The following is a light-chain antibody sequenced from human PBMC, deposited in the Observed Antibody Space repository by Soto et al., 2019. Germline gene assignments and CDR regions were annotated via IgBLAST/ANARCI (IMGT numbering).Light chain of an antibody. CDR1: SGHSSSA. V-gene: IGLV4-69*01. CDR2: LTSAGSH. J-gene: IGLJ2*01. CDR3: QTWGTGIVV. Sequence: QSVLTQSTSASASLGASVKLICTLSSGHSSSAIAWHQQQPGKGPRYLMKLTSAGSHTKGDGIPDRFSGSSSGAERYLTISNLQSEDEADYYCQTWGTGIVVFGGGTKLTVL.